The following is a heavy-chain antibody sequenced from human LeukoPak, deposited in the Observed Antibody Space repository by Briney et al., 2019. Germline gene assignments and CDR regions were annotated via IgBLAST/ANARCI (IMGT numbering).Heavy chain of an antibody. J-gene: IGHJ4*02. V-gene: IGHV1-69*01. Sequence: ATVKVSCKASGGTFSSYAISWVQQAPGQGLEWMGGIIPIFGTANYAQKFQGRVTITADESTSTAYMELSSLRSEDTGVDYSARTFRYYYGSGPYPNFDYWGQGTQVTVSA. CDR3: ARTFRYYYGSGPYPNFDY. D-gene: IGHD3-10*01. CDR2: IIPIFGTA. CDR1: GGTFSSYA.